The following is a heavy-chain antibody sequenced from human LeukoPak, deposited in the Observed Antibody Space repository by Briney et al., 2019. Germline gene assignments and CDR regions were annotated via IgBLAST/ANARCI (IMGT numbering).Heavy chain of an antibody. Sequence: SETLSLTCTVSGGSFSDYYWSWIRQPPGKGLEWIGYMYYSGSTVYSPSLNSRVTISVDTSKNQFSLKLSSVAAADTAVYYCARHRITLVRGVIARYNWFDPWGQGTLVTVSS. D-gene: IGHD3-10*01. CDR3: ARHRITLVRGVIARYNWFDP. J-gene: IGHJ5*02. CDR1: GGSFSDYY. V-gene: IGHV4-59*01. CDR2: MYYSGST.